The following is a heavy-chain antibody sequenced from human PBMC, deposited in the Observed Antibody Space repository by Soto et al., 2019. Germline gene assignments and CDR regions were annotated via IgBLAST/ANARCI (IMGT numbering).Heavy chain of an antibody. V-gene: IGHV1-46*01. Sequence: ASVKVSCKASGFTFSNYYMHWVRQAPEQGPQWMGIISPDGDMTTYAQRFQGRVTMTRDTSTSTVYMELSSLTSEDTAVYYCARAAFDQYFDFWGQGTQVTVSS. CDR2: ISPDGDMT. CDR3: ARAAFDQYFDF. CDR1: GFTFSNYY. J-gene: IGHJ4*02. D-gene: IGHD3-9*01.